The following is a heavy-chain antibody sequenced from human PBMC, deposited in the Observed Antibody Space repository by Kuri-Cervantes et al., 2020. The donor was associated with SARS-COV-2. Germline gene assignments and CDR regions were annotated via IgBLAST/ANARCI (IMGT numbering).Heavy chain of an antibody. CDR3: ARYQGEWDLLVPIAY. Sequence: GGCLRLACAVSRFTFRNYSLNWVRQAPGRVMKWVSITDDSGVNTYYEDSVKGRFTISRDNSKNTLYLQRNNLSADDTAVYYCARYQGEWDLLVPIAYWGRGTLVTVSS. V-gene: IGHV3-23*01. CDR2: TDDSGVNT. CDR1: RFTFRNYS. J-gene: IGHJ4*02. D-gene: IGHD1-26*01.